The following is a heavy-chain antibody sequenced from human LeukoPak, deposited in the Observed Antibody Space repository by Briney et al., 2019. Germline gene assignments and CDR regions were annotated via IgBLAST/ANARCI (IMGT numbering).Heavy chain of an antibody. D-gene: IGHD1-7*01. J-gene: IGHJ6*03. CDR1: GFTFSNYW. Sequence: PGGSLRLSCAASGFTFSNYWMHWVRQAPGKGLVWVSVINTDGRTTRYADSVKGRIIISRDNAKKTLYLQMNSLRVEDTAVYYCASGNYQWYYYMDVWGKGTTVTVSS. V-gene: IGHV3-74*01. CDR2: INTDGRTT. CDR3: ASGNYQWYYYMDV.